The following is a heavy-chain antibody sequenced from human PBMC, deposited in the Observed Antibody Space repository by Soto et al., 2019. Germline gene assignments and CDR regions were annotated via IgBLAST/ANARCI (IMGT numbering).Heavy chain of an antibody. V-gene: IGHV3-30*18. CDR1: GFTFSSYG. D-gene: IGHD6-19*01. CDR2: ISYDGSNK. J-gene: IGHJ6*02. CDR3: AKAPGWYNYYYYYGMDV. Sequence: WGSLRLSCAASGFTFSSYGMHWVRQAPGKGLEWVAVISYDGSNKYYADSVKGRFTISRDNSKSTLYLQMNSLRAEDTAVYYCAKAPGWYNYYYYYGMDVWGQGTTVNVSS.